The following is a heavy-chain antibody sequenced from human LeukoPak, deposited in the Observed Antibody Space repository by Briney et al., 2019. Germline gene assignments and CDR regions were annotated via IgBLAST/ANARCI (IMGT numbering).Heavy chain of an antibody. CDR3: ARDKYSGNDAFDI. Sequence: ASVKVSCKASGYTFTGYYMHWVRQAPGQGLEWMGRINPNSGGTNYAQKFQGRVTMTRDTSISTAYTELSRLRSDDTAVYYCARDKYSGNDAFDIWGQGTMVTVSS. V-gene: IGHV1-2*06. CDR2: INPNSGGT. CDR1: GYTFTGYY. D-gene: IGHD1-26*01. J-gene: IGHJ3*02.